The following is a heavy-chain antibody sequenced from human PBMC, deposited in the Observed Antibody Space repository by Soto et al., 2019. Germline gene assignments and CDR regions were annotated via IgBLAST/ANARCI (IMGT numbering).Heavy chain of an antibody. D-gene: IGHD2-8*01. Sequence: QVQLVQSGAEVKKPGASLKVSCKASGYTFTDYYVHWVRQAPGQGLEWMGWINPNSGGTKTAQKFQGRVTVTRDTSISTAYMDLSRLRSDDTAVYYCARDVTRMQSCTNGVCYYHYYDMDVWGQGTMVTVSS. J-gene: IGHJ6*02. CDR1: GYTFTDYY. CDR2: INPNSGGT. V-gene: IGHV1-2*02. CDR3: ARDVTRMQSCTNGVCYYHYYDMDV.